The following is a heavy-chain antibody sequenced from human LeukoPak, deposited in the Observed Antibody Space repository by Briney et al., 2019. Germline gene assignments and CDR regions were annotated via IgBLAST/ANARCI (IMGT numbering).Heavy chain of an antibody. Sequence: PSETLSLTCTVSGGSISSSSYYWGWIRQPPGEGLEWIGSIYYSGSTYYNPSLKSRVTISVDTSKNQFSLKLSSVTAADTAVYYCARRGAGISPDYWGQGTLVTVSS. D-gene: IGHD6-19*01. CDR1: GGSISSSSYY. V-gene: IGHV4-39*01. CDR3: ARRGAGISPDY. CDR2: IYYSGST. J-gene: IGHJ4*02.